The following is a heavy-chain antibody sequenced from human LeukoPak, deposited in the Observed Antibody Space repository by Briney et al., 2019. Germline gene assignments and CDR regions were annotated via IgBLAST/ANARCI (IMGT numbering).Heavy chain of an antibody. Sequence: SETLSLTCTVSGGSISSGDYYWGWIRQLPGKGLEWIGYIYYSGRTYYNPSLKSRLTISVDTSKSQFSLNLNSVTTADTAVYYCARTCHGSGSYYGRWGQGTLVTVSS. CDR3: ARTCHGSGSYYGR. CDR1: GGSISSGDYY. D-gene: IGHD3-10*01. J-gene: IGHJ4*02. CDR2: IYYSGRT. V-gene: IGHV4-31*03.